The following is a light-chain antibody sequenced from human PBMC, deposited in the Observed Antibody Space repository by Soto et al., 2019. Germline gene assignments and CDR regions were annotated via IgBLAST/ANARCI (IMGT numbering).Light chain of an antibody. CDR3: QQYHSDPIT. V-gene: IGKV4-1*01. CDR2: WAS. CDR1: QSVLSNSNNKNY. J-gene: IGKJ5*01. Sequence: DFVMTQSPDSLAVSLGERATINCKSSQSVLSNSNNKNYLAWFQQKPGHPPKLLIYWASTRESGVPDRYSGSGSATDFTLTISSLQAEDVAVYYCQQYHSDPITCGQGTRLEIK.